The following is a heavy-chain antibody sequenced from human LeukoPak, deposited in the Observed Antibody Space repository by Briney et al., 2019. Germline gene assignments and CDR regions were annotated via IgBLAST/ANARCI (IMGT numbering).Heavy chain of an antibody. Sequence: GGSLRLSCAASGFTFSSYGMSWVRQAPGKGLEWVSAISGSGGSTYYADSVKGRFTISRDNSKNTLYLQMNSLRAEDTAVYYCAKDSIRQQLYYFDSWGQGTLVTVSS. CDR3: AKDSIRQQLYYFDS. V-gene: IGHV3-23*01. CDR1: GFTFSSYG. D-gene: IGHD6-13*01. J-gene: IGHJ4*02. CDR2: ISGSGGST.